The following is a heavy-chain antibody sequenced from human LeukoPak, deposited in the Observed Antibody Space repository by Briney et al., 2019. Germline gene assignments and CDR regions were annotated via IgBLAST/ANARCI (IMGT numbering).Heavy chain of an antibody. J-gene: IGHJ4*02. CDR1: GYTSTNYW. Sequence: GESLKISCKGSGYTSTNYWIGWVRQMPGKGLEWMGIFFPGDSDSRYSPSFQGQVTLSADKSINTAYLQWSSLRASDTAMYYCARLDYYGSGRIDYWGQGTLVTVSS. V-gene: IGHV5-51*01. CDR2: FFPGDSDS. D-gene: IGHD3-10*01. CDR3: ARLDYYGSGRIDY.